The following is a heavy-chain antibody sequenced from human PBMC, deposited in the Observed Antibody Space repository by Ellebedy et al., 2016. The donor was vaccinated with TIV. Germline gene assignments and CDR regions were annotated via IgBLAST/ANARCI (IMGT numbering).Heavy chain of an antibody. Sequence: GESLKISCAASGFAFSAHGMSWVRQAPGKGLEWVSGIDGSEHTDYGDSVKGRFTMSRDISKNPLYLQMNSLRAEDTAVYYCARGYTDSSEFFGWFDPWGQGTLVTVSS. V-gene: IGHV3-23*01. J-gene: IGHJ5*02. CDR1: GFAFSAHG. CDR2: IDGSEHT. D-gene: IGHD6-6*01. CDR3: ARGYTDSSEFFGWFDP.